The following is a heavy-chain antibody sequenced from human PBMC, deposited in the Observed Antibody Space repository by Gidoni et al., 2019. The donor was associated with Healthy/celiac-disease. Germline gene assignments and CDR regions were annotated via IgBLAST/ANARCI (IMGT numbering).Heavy chain of an antibody. Sequence: QVTLRESGPALVKPTQTLTLTCTFSGFSLSTSGMCVSWIRQPPGKALEWLARIDWDDDKYYSTSLKTRLTISKDTSKNQVVLTMTNMDPVDTATYYCARDYYDSSGRIHRGAFDIWGQGTMVTVSS. CDR2: IDWDDDK. V-gene: IGHV2-70*15. CDR1: GFSLSTSGMC. D-gene: IGHD3-22*01. J-gene: IGHJ3*02. CDR3: ARDYYDSSGRIHRGAFDI.